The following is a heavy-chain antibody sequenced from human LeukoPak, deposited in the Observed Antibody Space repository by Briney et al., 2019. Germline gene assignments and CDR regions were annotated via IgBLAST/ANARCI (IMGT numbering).Heavy chain of an antibody. Sequence: ASVKVSCKASGYTFTSYDINWVRQATGQGLEWMGRMNPNSGKTGYAQKFQGRVTMTGDTSTSTAYMELSSLRSEDTAVYYCAXCQNPWRFGVFIQTMNWFDPWGQGTLVTVSS. CDR2: MNPNSGKT. CDR3: AXCQNPWRFGVFIQTMNWFDP. V-gene: IGHV1-8*02. J-gene: IGHJ5*02. CDR1: GYTFTSYD. D-gene: IGHD3-3*01.